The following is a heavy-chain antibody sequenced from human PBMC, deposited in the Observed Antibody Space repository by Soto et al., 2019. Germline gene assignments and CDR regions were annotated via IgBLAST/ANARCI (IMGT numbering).Heavy chain of an antibody. J-gene: IGHJ6*02. Sequence: ESGGGLVKPGGSLRLSCAASGFTFSSYSMNWVRQAPGKGLEWVSSISSSSSYIYYADSVKGRFTISRDNAKNSLYLQMNSLRAEDTAVYYWASGGQWGGDYYYYYGMDVWGQGTTVTVSS. V-gene: IGHV3-21*01. D-gene: IGHD6-19*01. CDR3: ASGGQWGGDYYYYYGMDV. CDR1: GFTFSSYS. CDR2: ISSSSSYI.